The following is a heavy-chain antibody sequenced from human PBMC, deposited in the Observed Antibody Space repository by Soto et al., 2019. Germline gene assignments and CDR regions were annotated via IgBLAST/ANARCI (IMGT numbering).Heavy chain of an antibody. D-gene: IGHD1-26*01. Sequence: SETLSLTCTVSGDSISSGGYSWSWIRQPPGKGLEWVGYIDRSGSAYYNPSLQSRVTISVDRSSHQFSLSLTSVTAADTAFYYCARDGAWRGFDVWGQGTTVTVSS. J-gene: IGHJ6*02. V-gene: IGHV4-30-2*01. CDR2: IDRSGSA. CDR1: GDSISSGGYS. CDR3: ARDGAWRGFDV.